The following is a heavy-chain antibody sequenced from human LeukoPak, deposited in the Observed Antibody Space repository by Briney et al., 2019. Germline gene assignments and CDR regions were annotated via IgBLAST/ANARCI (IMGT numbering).Heavy chain of an antibody. CDR1: GGSFSAYY. V-gene: IGHV4-34*01. J-gene: IGHJ4*02. CDR3: ARGTNGPRLNY. D-gene: IGHD5-12*01. CDR2: INPSGSA. Sequence: PSETLSLTCAVNGGSFSAYYWTWIRQSPGKGLEWIGEINPSGSANYHPSLKSRVTTSLDTSNNQFSLRLRSVTAADTALYYCARGTNGPRLNYWGQGTLVTDSS.